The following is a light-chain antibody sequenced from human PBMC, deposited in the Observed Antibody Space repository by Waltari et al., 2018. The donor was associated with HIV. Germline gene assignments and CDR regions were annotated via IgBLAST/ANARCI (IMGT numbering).Light chain of an antibody. J-gene: IGLJ3*02. Sequence: VIPPPPSSCGTARQRVQVSSYGGTFKFGRHSVSSSQTVPGTAPHPLSYSDNQRPLEVPDRFSGSKSGTSASLAISELQSDDEADYYCAAWDDSLNGWVFGGGTKVTVL. CDR3: AAWDDSLNGWV. CDR2: SDN. V-gene: IGLV1-44*01. CDR1: TFKFGRHS.